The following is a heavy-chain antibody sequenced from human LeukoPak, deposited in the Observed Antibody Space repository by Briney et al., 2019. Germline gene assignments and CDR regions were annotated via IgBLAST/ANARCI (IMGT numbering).Heavy chain of an antibody. CDR1: GGSISSGGYY. V-gene: IGHV4-31*03. Sequence: SETLSLTCTVSGGSISSGGYYWSWIRQHPGKGLEWIGYIYYSGSTYYNPSLKSRVTISVDTSKNQFSLKLSSVTAADTAVYYCARYGSGRNLDYWDQGTLVTVSS. CDR2: IYYSGST. CDR3: ARYGSGRNLDY. J-gene: IGHJ4*02. D-gene: IGHD2-15*01.